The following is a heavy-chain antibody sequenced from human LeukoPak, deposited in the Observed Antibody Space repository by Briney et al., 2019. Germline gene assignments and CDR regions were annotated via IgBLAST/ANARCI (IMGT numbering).Heavy chain of an antibody. CDR3: ARTGGDCSSGLCYYGMDV. D-gene: IGHD2-21*02. CDR2: IHYSGST. Sequence: SETLSLTCFVSGGSISGSHWSWIRQPPGKGLEWIGYIHYSGSTDYNPSLKSRVTLSVDMSQNQISLKLSSVTAADTAVYYCARTGGDCSSGLCYYGMDVWGQGTTVTVS. V-gene: IGHV4-59*01. J-gene: IGHJ6*02. CDR1: GGSISGSH.